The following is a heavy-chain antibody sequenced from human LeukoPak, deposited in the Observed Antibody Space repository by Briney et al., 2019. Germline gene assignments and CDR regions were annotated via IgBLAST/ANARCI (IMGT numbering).Heavy chain of an antibody. CDR3: ARAPHYSNYGPYYYGMDV. CDR2: ISGRGGST. V-gene: IGHV3-23*01. D-gene: IGHD4-11*01. Sequence: GGSLRLSCAASGFTFSSYAMSWVRQAPGKGLEWVSAISGRGGSTYYADSVKGRFTISRDDSKNTLYLQMNSLRAEDTAVYYCARAPHYSNYGPYYYGMDVWGQGTTVTVSS. J-gene: IGHJ6*02. CDR1: GFTFSSYA.